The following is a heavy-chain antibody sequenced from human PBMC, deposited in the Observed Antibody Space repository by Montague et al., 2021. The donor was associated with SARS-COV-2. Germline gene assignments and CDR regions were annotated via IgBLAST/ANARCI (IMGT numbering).Heavy chain of an antibody. J-gene: IGHJ4*02. V-gene: IGHV4-34*01. Sequence: SETLSLTCAVYGGSFSGYYWSWIRQPPGKGLEWIGEINQSGSTNXNPSLKSRVTLSVDTSKKQFSLKLSSLTAADTAVYYCARVAGGYYHGSSAYSDYWGQGSLVTVSS. CDR2: INQSGST. CDR3: ARVAGGYYHGSSAYSDY. CDR1: GGSFSGYY. D-gene: IGHD3-22*01.